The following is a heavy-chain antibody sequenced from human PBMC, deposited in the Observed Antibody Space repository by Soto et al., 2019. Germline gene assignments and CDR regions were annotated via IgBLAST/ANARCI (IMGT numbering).Heavy chain of an antibody. D-gene: IGHD1-26*01. J-gene: IGHJ4*02. V-gene: IGHV3-64*01. CDR3: ARDTKSGSYSLDY. Sequence: EVQLVESGGGLVQPGGSLRLSCAASGFTFSSDAMHWVRQAPGKGLEYVSAISSNGGSTYYANSVKGRFTISRDNSKNTLYLQMGSLRAEDMAVYYCARDTKSGSYSLDYWGQGTLVTVSS. CDR2: ISSNGGST. CDR1: GFTFSSDA.